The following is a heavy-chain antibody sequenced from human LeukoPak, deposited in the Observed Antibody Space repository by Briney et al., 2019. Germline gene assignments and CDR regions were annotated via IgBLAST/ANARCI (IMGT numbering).Heavy chain of an antibody. CDR1: GFTFSSYW. CDR2: IKQDGSEK. CDR3: ARDSLQATATSNWFDP. V-gene: IGHV3-7*01. Sequence: PGGSLRLSCAVSGFTFSSYWMTWVRQAPGQGLEWVAIIKQDGSEKYYVDSVKGRFTISRDNAKNSLYLQMNSLRAEDTAVYYCARDSLQATATSNWFDPWGQGTLVTVSS. J-gene: IGHJ5*02. D-gene: IGHD2-15*01.